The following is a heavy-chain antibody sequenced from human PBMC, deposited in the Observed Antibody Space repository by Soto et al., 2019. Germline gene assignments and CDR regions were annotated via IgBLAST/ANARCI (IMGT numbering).Heavy chain of an antibody. CDR1: GFTFTSYA. D-gene: IGHD3-9*01. Sequence: EVQLLESGGDLVQPGGSLRLSCAASGFTFTSYAMSWIRQAPGKGLEWVSAITGGGDNTSYADSVNGRFTISRDNSKTTLYLQMNSLRAEDTAFYYCTQDGGSRDWLTVNWGQGTLVTVSS. CDR3: TQDGGSRDWLTVN. V-gene: IGHV3-23*01. J-gene: IGHJ4*02. CDR2: ITGGGDNT.